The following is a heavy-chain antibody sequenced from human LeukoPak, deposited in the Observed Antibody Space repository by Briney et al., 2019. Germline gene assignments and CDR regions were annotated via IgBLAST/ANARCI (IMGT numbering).Heavy chain of an antibody. CDR2: ISSGSTYI. Sequence: GGSLRLSCTASGFTFSSYSMYWVRQAPGKGLEWVSSISSGSTYIYYADSVKGRFTVSRDNAKNSLYLQMNALRAEDTAVYYCARDVRPDYWGQGTLVTVST. CDR1: GFTFSSYS. V-gene: IGHV3-21*01. D-gene: IGHD6-6*01. CDR3: ARDVRPDY. J-gene: IGHJ4*02.